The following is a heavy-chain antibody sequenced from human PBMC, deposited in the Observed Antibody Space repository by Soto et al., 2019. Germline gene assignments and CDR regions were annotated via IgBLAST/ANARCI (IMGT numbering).Heavy chain of an antibody. CDR2: ISSNGGST. CDR1: GFTFSSYA. D-gene: IGHD1-26*01. J-gene: IGHJ4*02. Sequence: GGSLRLSCSASGFTFSSYAMHWVRQAPGKGLEYVSAISSNGGSTYYADSVKGRFTISRDNSKNTLYLQMSSVRAEDTAVYYCVKDGDTYSGSDFDYWGQGTLVTVSS. V-gene: IGHV3-64D*06. CDR3: VKDGDTYSGSDFDY.